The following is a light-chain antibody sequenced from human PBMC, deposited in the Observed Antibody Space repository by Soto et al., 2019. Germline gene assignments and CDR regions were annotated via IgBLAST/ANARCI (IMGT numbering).Light chain of an antibody. CDR2: EVN. CDR1: SSDVGGYNF. J-gene: IGLJ2*01. CDR3: NSYAGSEVV. V-gene: IGLV2-8*01. Sequence: QSALTQPPSASGSPGQSVTISCTGTSSDVGGYNFVSWYQQYPGKAPKLMIYEVNKRPSGVPDRFSGSKSGNTASLTVSGLQAEDEADYSCNSYAGSEVVFGGGTKLTVL.